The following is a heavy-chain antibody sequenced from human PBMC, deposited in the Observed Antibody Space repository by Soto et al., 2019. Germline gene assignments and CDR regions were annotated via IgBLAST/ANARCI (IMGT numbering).Heavy chain of an antibody. J-gene: IGHJ4*02. V-gene: IGHV4-39*01. Sequence: SETLSLTCTVSGGSISSNGFCNCWSCIRQRPGKGLEWIGYIYYSGSTYYNASLKSRVTISVDTSKNQFSLKLSSVTAADTAVYYCARHARYSYGHGGDYFDYWGQGTLVTVS. CDR3: ARHARYSYGHGGDYFDY. CDR2: IYYSGST. CDR1: GGSISSNGFCNC. D-gene: IGHD5-18*01.